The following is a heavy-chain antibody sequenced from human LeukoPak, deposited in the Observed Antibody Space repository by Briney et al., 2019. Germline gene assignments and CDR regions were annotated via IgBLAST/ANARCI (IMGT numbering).Heavy chain of an antibody. CDR1: GFPFSSYS. CDR2: ISSSSSYI. D-gene: IGHD3-10*01. Sequence: PGGSLRLSCAASGFPFSSYSMNWVRQAPGKGLEWVSSISSSSSYIYYADSVKGRFTSSRDNAKNSLYLQMNSLRAEDTAVYYCAREPHPVSDYGSGSHDYWGQGTLVTVSS. J-gene: IGHJ4*02. V-gene: IGHV3-21*01. CDR3: AREPHPVSDYGSGSHDY.